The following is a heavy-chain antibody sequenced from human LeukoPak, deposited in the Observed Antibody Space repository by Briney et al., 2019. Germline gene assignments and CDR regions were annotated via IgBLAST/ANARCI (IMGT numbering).Heavy chain of an antibody. Sequence: GSLRLSCAASGFTFSSYAMHWVRQAPGKGLEWVAVISYDGSNKYYADSVKGRFTISRDNPKHTLYLQMNSLRAEDTAVYYCARVNSGRSWGDAFDIWGQGTMVTVSS. CDR3: ARVNSGRSWGDAFDI. CDR2: ISYDGSNK. V-gene: IGHV3-30-3*01. CDR1: GFTFSSYA. J-gene: IGHJ3*02. D-gene: IGHD1-26*01.